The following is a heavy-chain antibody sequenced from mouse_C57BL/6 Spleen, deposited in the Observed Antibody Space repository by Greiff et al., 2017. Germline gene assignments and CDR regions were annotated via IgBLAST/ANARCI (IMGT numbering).Heavy chain of an antibody. J-gene: IGHJ4*01. CDR2: FFPGRGGR. Sequence: QVQLQQSGAELVKPGASVKLSCKASGYTFTEYTIHWVKQRSGKGLEWIGWFFPGRGGRKYNEKLKDKATLTADKSSSTVYMELSRLTSEDSSVYFCARHEDGLDYAMDYWGQGTSVTVSS. D-gene: IGHD2-2*01. V-gene: IGHV1-62-2*01. CDR3: ARHEDGLDYAMDY. CDR1: GYTFTEYT.